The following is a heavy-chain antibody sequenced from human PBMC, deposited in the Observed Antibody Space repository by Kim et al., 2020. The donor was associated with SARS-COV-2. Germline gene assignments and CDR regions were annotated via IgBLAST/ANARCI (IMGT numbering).Heavy chain of an antibody. J-gene: IGHJ6*01. Sequence: ASVKVSCKASGCTFTSYAINWVRQAPGQGLEWMGWINPISGNTNYAQKFQGRVTITTDTSTSTAYMELSSLRSEDTAVYYCARGGVVCYFDWFYGCYYCG. CDR2: INPISGNT. D-gene: IGHD3-9*01. V-gene: IGHV1-8*03. CDR1: GCTFTSYA. CDR3: ARGGVVCYFDWFYGCYYCG.